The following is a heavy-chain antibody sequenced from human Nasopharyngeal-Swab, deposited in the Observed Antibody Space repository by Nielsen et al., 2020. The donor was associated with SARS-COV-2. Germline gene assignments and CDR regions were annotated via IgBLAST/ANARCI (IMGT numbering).Heavy chain of an antibody. V-gene: IGHV3-74*01. CDR1: WFNPRCFL. J-gene: IGHJ4*02. D-gene: IGHD2/OR15-2a*01. CDR2: INPDGNTI. Sequence: GVLKNSPSAPWFNPRCFLGDLGRPDPREGGSLGSRINPDGNTIKYADSVKGRFTISRDTAKNTLYLQMSSLRVEDTAVYYCTRDTFGPTDSWGQGTLVTVSS. CDR3: TRDTFGPTDS.